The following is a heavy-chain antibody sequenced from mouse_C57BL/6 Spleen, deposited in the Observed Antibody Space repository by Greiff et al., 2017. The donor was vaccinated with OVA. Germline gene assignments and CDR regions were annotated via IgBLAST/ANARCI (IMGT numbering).Heavy chain of an antibody. V-gene: IGHV1-64*01. CDR1: GYTFTSYW. J-gene: IGHJ3*01. CDR2: IHPNSGST. Sequence: QVQLQQPGAELVKPGASVKLSCRASGYTFTSYWMHWVKQRPGQGLEWIGMIHPNSGSTNYNEKFKSKATLTVDKSSSTAYMQLSSLTSEDSAVYYCAKSYYGYDAFADWGQGTLVTVSA. D-gene: IGHD2-9*01. CDR3: AKSYYGYDAFAD.